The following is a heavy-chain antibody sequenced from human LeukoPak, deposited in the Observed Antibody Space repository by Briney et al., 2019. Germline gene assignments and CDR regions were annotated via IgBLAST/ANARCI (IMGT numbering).Heavy chain of an antibody. J-gene: IGHJ4*02. D-gene: IGHD6-13*01. V-gene: IGHV3-23*01. CDR2: ISGSGGST. Sequence: GGSLRLSCAASGFTFSSYAMSWVRQAPGKGLEWVSAISGSGGSTYHADSVKGRFTISRDNSKNTLYLQMNSLRAEDTAVYYCAKSSGYSSSWTKFDYWGQGTLVTVSS. CDR3: AKSSGYSSSWTKFDY. CDR1: GFTFSSYA.